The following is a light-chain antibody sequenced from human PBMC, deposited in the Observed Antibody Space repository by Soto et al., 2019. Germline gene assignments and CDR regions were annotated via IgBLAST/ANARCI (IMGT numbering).Light chain of an antibody. CDR3: TSYTSNSTLV. CDR1: SSDIGGYNY. Sequence: QSALTQPASVSGSPGQSITISCTGTSSDIGGYNYVSWYQQHPGKAPKLMTYDVSNRPSGVSNRFSGSKSGNTASLTISGLQAEDEADFYCTSYTSNSTLVFGTGTKVTVL. J-gene: IGLJ1*01. V-gene: IGLV2-14*01. CDR2: DVS.